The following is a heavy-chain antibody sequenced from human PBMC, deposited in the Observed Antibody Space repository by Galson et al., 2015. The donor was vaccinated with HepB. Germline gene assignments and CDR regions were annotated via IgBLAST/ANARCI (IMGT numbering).Heavy chain of an antibody. CDR1: GFTFSSYG. D-gene: IGHD6-13*01. CDR2: IWYDGSNK. CDR3: ARDLDTSRWKGTDY. Sequence: SLRLSCAASGFTFSSYGMHWVRQAPGKGLEWVAVIWYDGSNKYYADSVKGRFTISRDNSQNTLYLQLNSLNAEDTAVYYCARDLDTSRWKGTDYWGQGTLVTVSS. V-gene: IGHV3-33*08. J-gene: IGHJ4*02.